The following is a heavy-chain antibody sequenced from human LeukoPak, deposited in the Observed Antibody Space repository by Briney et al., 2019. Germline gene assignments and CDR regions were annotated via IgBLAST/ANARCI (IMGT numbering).Heavy chain of an antibody. CDR2: ISYDGSNK. Sequence: QPGRSLRLSCAASGFTFSSYGLHWVRQAPGKGLEWVAVISYDGSNKYYADSVKGRFTISRDNYKSTLYLQVNSLRAEDTAEYHCAKEYYYGSGSQEYYFDDWGQGTLVTVSS. D-gene: IGHD3-10*01. J-gene: IGHJ4*02. CDR1: GFTFSSYG. V-gene: IGHV3-30*18. CDR3: AKEYYYGSGSQEYYFDD.